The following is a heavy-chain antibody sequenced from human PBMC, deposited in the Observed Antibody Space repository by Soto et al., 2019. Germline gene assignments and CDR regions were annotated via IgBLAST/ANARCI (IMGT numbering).Heavy chain of an antibody. D-gene: IGHD3-22*01. CDR3: ASSFSAPDSGITMIDYYGMDV. Sequence: SAEVSCEASGGTVKSSAISWVRQAHGKRLEWMGGIIPIFGTANYAQKFQGRVTITADESTSTAYMELSSLRSEDTAVYYCASSFSAPDSGITMIDYYGMDVWGQGTTVTVSS. CDR1: GGTVKSSA. J-gene: IGHJ6*02. V-gene: IGHV1-69*13. CDR2: IIPIFGTA.